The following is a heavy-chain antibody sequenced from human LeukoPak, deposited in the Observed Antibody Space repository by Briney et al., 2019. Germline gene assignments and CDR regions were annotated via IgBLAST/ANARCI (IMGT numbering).Heavy chain of an antibody. Sequence: SETLSLTCTVSGGSISSSSYYWGWIRQPPGKGLEWVGSIYYSGSTYYNPSLKSRVTISVDTSKNQFSLKLSSVTAADTAVYYCARARSYLNWFDPWGQGTLVTVSS. CDR1: GGSISSSSYY. V-gene: IGHV4-39*07. CDR2: IYYSGST. D-gene: IGHD1-26*01. CDR3: ARARSYLNWFDP. J-gene: IGHJ5*02.